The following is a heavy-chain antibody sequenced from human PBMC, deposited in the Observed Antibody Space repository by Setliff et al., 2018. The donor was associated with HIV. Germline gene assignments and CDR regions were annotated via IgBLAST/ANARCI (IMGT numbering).Heavy chain of an antibody. D-gene: IGHD2-8*01. V-gene: IGHV4-38-2*01. CDR3: ARGEQDIVLMVYARGYYYMDV. Sequence: PSETLSLTCAVSGYSISSGYYWGWIRQPPGKGLEWIGSISHSGSTNYSPSLKSRATISVDKSKNQFSLKLSSVTAADTAVYYCARGEQDIVLMVYARGYYYMDVWGKGTTVTVSS. J-gene: IGHJ6*03. CDR2: ISHSGST. CDR1: GYSISSGYY.